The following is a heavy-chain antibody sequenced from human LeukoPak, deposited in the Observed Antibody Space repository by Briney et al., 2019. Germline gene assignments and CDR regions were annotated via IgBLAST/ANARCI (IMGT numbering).Heavy chain of an antibody. CDR3: ATPSGSYYYYYGMDV. CDR2: INHSGST. V-gene: IGHV4-34*01. J-gene: IGHJ6*02. Sequence: KPSETLSLTCAVYGGSFSGYYWSWIRQPPGKGLEWIGEINHSGSTNYNPSLKSRVTISVDTSKSQSSLKLSSVTAADTAVYYCATPSGSYYYYYGMDVWGQGTTVTVSS. D-gene: IGHD1-26*01. CDR1: GGSFSGYY.